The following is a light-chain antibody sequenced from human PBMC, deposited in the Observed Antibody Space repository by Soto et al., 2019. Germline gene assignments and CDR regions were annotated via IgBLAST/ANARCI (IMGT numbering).Light chain of an antibody. CDR1: QSVSSF. J-gene: IGKJ4*01. V-gene: IGKV3-11*01. CDR3: QQHTNWPLT. Sequence: ETVLTQSPATLSLSPGEGATLSCRASQSVSSFLAWYQQKPGQAPRLLIYDASTRATGLPAMCSGSGSGTDFPLTIRSLEPEDFAVYYCQQHTNWPLTFGGGTKVEIK. CDR2: DAS.